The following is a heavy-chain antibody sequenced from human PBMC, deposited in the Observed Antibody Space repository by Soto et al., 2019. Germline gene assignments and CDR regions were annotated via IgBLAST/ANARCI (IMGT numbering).Heavy chain of an antibody. CDR1: AGTFNNYA. V-gene: IGHV1-69*06. CDR3: ARAAGRPYYFYGMDV. CDR2: TIPLFSTS. J-gene: IGHJ6*02. D-gene: IGHD3-10*01. Sequence: QEQLVQSGPEVKKPGSPVTVSCKASAGTFNNYAICWVRQAPGQGLGWMGGTIPLFSTSSYAQKFQGRVTITADKSTSTVYMEMSNLKPEDTALYYCARAAGRPYYFYGMDVWGQGTTVTVSS.